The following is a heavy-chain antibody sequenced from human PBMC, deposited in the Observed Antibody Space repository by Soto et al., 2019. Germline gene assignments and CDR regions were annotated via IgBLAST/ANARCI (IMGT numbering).Heavy chain of an antibody. CDR3: AKRDYYDSSGYGY. CDR1: GGSISSSSYY. Sequence: KTSETLSLTCTVSGGSISSSSYYWGWIRQPPGKGLEWIGSIYYSGSTYYNPSLKSRVTISVDTSKNQFSLKLSSVTAADTAVYYCAKRDYYDSSGYGYWGQGTLVTVSS. J-gene: IGHJ4*02. V-gene: IGHV4-39*01. D-gene: IGHD3-22*01. CDR2: IYYSGST.